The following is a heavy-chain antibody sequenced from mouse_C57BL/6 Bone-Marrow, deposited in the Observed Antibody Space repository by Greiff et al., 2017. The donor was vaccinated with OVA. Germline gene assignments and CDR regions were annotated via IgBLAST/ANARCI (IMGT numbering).Heavy chain of an antibody. CDR3: ARYSKRYFDV. CDR2: IRNKGNGYTQ. CDR1: GLTFTDYY. V-gene: IGHV7-3*01. J-gene: IGHJ1*03. Sequence: EVKLVESGGGLVQPGGSLSLSCAASGLTFTDYYMSWVRQPPGKALEWLGFIRNKGNGYTQEYSPTVKGRFTMSRENSQNILYLQRNALRAVDSATYYCARYSKRYFDVWGTGTPGTVSS.